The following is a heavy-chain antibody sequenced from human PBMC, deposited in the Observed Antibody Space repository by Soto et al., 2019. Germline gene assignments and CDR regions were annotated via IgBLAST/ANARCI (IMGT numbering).Heavy chain of an antibody. J-gene: IGHJ5*01. CDR1: GGSISSYY. V-gene: IGHV4-59*01. CDR2: IFYSGST. Sequence: QVQLQESGPGLVKPSETLSLTCTVSGGSISSYYWSWIRQPPGKGLEWIGFIFYSGSTSYNPSLKTRCPISIASSEYHVSLKLNSVTAADTAVYYCASMIGDPVLSFDSWGQGTLVAVSS. CDR3: ASMIGDPVLSFDS. D-gene: IGHD3-10*02.